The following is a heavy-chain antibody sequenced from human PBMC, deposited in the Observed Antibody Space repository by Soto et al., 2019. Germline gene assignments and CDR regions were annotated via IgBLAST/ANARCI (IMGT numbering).Heavy chain of an antibody. CDR3: ARTDRDLYGVDV. CDR2: ISAAGDP. J-gene: IGHJ6*02. Sequence: EVQLVESGGGLVQPGGSLRLSCEASGFTFRNYDMHWVRQGTGKGLEWVSGISAAGDPDYADSVEGRFTISRENAQNSFFLQMNSLRVGATAVYYFARTDRDLYGVDVWGQGTTVIVSS. CDR1: GFTFRNYD. V-gene: IGHV3-13*05.